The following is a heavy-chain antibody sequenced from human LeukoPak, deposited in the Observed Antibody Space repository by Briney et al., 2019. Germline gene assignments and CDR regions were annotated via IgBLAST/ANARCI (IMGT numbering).Heavy chain of an antibody. CDR2: AYYRSKWYN. D-gene: IGHD2-2*01. CDR1: GDSVSSNSAA. CDR3: ARVRYSTRYCCSTSCYPRAYYYYGMDV. J-gene: IGHJ6*02. Sequence: SQTLSLTCAISGDSVSSNSAAWNWIRQSPSRGLEWLGRAYYRSKWYNDYAVSVKSRITINPDTSKNQFSLQLNSVTPEDTAVYYCARVRYSTRYCCSTSCYPRAYYYYGMDVWGQGTTVTVSS. V-gene: IGHV6-1*01.